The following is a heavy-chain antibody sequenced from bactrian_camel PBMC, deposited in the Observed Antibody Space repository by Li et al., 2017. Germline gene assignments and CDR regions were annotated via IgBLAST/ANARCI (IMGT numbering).Heavy chain of an antibody. CDR3: AADQLYGTCRDVLDFPA. CDR1: GYSVSKGY. CDR2: IDTAGMP. J-gene: IGHJ4*01. Sequence: QLVESGGGSAQAGGSLTLSCEASGYSVSKGYMAWFRQAPGKEREGVAAIDTAGMPTYTYSVKDRFTISKDSAKNTLYLQMNSLKPEDTANYFCAADQLYGTCRDVLDFPARGQGTQVTVS. V-gene: IGHV3S53*01. D-gene: IGHD7*01.